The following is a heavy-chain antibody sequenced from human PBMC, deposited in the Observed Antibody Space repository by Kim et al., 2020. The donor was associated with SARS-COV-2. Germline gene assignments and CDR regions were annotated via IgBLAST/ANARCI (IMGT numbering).Heavy chain of an antibody. J-gene: IGHJ4*02. Sequence: GGSLRLSCAASGFTFSSYSRNWVRQAPGKGLEWVSSISSSSSYIYYADSVKGRFTISRDNAKNSLYLQMNSLRAEDTAVYYCARWENDYGSGSRAWDYWGQGTLVTVSS. CDR1: GFTFSSYS. V-gene: IGHV3-21*01. CDR3: ARWENDYGSGSRAWDY. D-gene: IGHD3-10*01. CDR2: ISSSSSYI.